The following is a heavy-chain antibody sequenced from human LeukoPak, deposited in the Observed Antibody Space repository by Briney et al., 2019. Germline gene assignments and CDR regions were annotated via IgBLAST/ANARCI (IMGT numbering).Heavy chain of an antibody. Sequence: PGGSLRLSCAASGFTFSSYGMSWVRQAPGKGLELVSAIRGSGGSTYYADSVKGRFTISRDNSKNTLYLQMNSLRAEDTAVYYCANPKFGELLSRGLDDAFDIWGQGTMVTVSS. CDR3: ANPKFGELLSRGLDDAFDI. D-gene: IGHD3-10*01. V-gene: IGHV3-23*01. CDR1: GFTFSSYG. J-gene: IGHJ3*02. CDR2: IRGSGGST.